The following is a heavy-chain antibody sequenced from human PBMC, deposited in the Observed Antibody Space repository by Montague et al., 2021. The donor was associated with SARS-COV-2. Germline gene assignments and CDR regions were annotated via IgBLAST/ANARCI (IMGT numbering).Heavy chain of an antibody. CDR3: ARGALFYDSSGYYSDAFDI. V-gene: IGHV4-4*07. J-gene: IGHJ3*02. D-gene: IGHD3-22*01. Sequence: SETLSLTCTVSGGSISSHYWNWIRQSSGKGLEWIGRIYTSGSTNXDPSLKSRVTMSVDTSKNQFSLKLSSVTAADTAVYYCARGALFYDSSGYYSDAFDIWGQGTMVTVSS. CDR2: IYTSGST. CDR1: GGSISSHY.